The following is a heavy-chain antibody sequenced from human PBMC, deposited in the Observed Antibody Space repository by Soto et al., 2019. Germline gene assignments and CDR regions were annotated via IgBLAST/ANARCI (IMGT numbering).Heavy chain of an antibody. CDR2: ITGSSSYI. V-gene: IGHV3-21*06. J-gene: IGHJ6*02. D-gene: IGHD3-9*01. CDR3: ARLVASETGYGMDV. CDR1: GFIFSSLN. Sequence: DVQLVESGGGLVKPGGSLRLSCAASGFIFSSLNMNWVRQAPGKGLEWVSSITGSSSYIFYADSVKGRFTISRDNAKNTVYLQVNSLRAEDTGVYYCARLVASETGYGMDVWGQGTTVTVSS.